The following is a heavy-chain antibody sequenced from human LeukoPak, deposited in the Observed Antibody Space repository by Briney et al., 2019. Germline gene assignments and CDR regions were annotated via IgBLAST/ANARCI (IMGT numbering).Heavy chain of an antibody. Sequence: GPLRLSFAASGFNFSDTWMDWVRQAPGKGLEWLANIKPDRRETYYVDAVKGRFTISRDNAKNSLFLQMNSLRSEDTAVYYCTRKLVQWGQGTLVTVSS. CDR3: TRKLVQ. CDR2: IKPDRRET. D-gene: IGHD1-7*01. V-gene: IGHV3-7*02. CDR1: GFNFSDTW. J-gene: IGHJ4*02.